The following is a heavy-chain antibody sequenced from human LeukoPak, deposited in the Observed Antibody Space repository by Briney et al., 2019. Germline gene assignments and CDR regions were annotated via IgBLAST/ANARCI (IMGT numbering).Heavy chain of an antibody. CDR2: INPNSGGT. CDR1: GYTFTGYY. V-gene: IGHV1-2*02. Sequence: ASVKVSCKASGYTFTGYYMHWVRQAPGQGPEWMGWINPNSGGTNYAQKFQGRVTMTRDTSISTAYMELSRLRSDDTAVYYCARDRGHIVVVTANYYYYGMGVWGQGTTVTVSS. D-gene: IGHD2-21*02. J-gene: IGHJ6*02. CDR3: ARDRGHIVVVTANYYYYGMGV.